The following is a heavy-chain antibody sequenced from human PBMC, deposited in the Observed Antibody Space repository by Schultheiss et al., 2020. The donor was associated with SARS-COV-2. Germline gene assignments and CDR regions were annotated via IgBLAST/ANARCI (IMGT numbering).Heavy chain of an antibody. CDR2: IYTSGST. J-gene: IGHJ5*02. CDR1: GGSISGYY. Sequence: SETLSLTCTVSGGSISGYYWSWIRQPAGKGLEWIGRIYTSGSTNYNPSLKSRVTMSVDTSKNQFSLKLSSVTAADTAVYYCARDARYCSSTSCWFDPWGQGTLVTVSS. V-gene: IGHV4-4*07. CDR3: ARDARYCSSTSCWFDP. D-gene: IGHD2-2*01.